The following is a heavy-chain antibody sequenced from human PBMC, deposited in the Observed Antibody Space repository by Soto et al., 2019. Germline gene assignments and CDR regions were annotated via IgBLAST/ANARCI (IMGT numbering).Heavy chain of an antibody. CDR3: TEAGVSGYDRISYYYYMDV. CDR1: GFTFSSYA. J-gene: IGHJ6*03. CDR2: ISGSGGST. V-gene: IGHV3-23*01. Sequence: GGSLRLSCAASGFTFSSYAMSWVRQAPGKGLEWVSAISGSGGSTYYADSVKGRFTISRDNSKNTLYLQMNSLRAEDTAVYYCTEAGVSGYDRISYYYYMDVWGKGTTVTVSS. D-gene: IGHD5-12*01.